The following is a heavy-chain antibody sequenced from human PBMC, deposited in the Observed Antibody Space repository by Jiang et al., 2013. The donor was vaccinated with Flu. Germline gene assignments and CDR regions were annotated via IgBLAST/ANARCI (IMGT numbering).Heavy chain of an antibody. J-gene: IGHJ4*02. CDR1: GGTFSSYA. CDR2: IIPILGIA. CDR3: ARELEGYSSGWYSY. Sequence: SGAEVKKPGSSVKVSCKASGGTFSSYAISWVRQAPGQGLEWMGRIIPILGIANYAQKFQGRVTITADKSTSTAYMELSSLRSEDTAVYYCARELEGYSSGWYSYWGQGTLVTVSS. V-gene: IGHV1-69*04. D-gene: IGHD6-19*01.